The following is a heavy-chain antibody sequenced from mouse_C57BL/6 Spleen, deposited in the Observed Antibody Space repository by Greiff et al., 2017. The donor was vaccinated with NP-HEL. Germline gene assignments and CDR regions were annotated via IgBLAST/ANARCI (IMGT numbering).Heavy chain of an antibody. CDR1: GYTFTSYW. Sequence: QVQLQQPGAELVKPGASVKLSCKASGYTFTSYWMQWVKQRPGQGLEWIGEIDPSDSYTNYNQKFKGKATLTVDTSSSTAYMQLSSLTSEDSAVYYCARRYYDYDEFAYWGQGTLVTVSA. CDR2: IDPSDSYT. CDR3: ARRYYDYDEFAY. J-gene: IGHJ3*01. V-gene: IGHV1-50*01. D-gene: IGHD2-4*01.